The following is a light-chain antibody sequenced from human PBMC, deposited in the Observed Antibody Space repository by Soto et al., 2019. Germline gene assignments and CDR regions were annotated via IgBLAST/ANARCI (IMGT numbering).Light chain of an antibody. V-gene: IGKV4-1*01. CDR3: QQYYTTPQT. CDR1: QSVLYSSNNKNY. Sequence: DIVMTQSPDSLAVSLGERATINCKSSQSVLYSSNNKNYLAWYQQKPGQPPKLLISWASTRESGVPDRFSGSGSGTDFTLNISSLQAEDVAVYYCQQYYTTPQTFGQGTKEEI. J-gene: IGKJ1*01. CDR2: WAS.